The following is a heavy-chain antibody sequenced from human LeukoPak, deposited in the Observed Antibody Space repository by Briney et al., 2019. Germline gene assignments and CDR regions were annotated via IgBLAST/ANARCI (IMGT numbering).Heavy chain of an antibody. CDR1: GGSISSGGYY. CDR3: ARCHGDYDVRWFDP. D-gene: IGHD4-17*01. J-gene: IGHJ5*02. V-gene: IGHV4-31*03. CDR2: IYYGGST. Sequence: PSETLSLTCTVSGGSISSGGYYWSWIRQHPGRGLEWIGYIYYGGSTFYNAPLQSRVTISVDTSKNQFSLKLTSVTAADTAVYHCARCHGDYDVRWFDPWGQGTLVTVSS.